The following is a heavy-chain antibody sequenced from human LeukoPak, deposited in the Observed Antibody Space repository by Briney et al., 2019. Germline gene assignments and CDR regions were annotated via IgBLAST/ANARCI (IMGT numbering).Heavy chain of an antibody. V-gene: IGHV3-23*01. CDR1: GFTFSSYA. Sequence: GGSLRLSCAASGFTFSSYAMTWVRQAPGKGMEWVSASTGSGGTTYYADSVMGRFTISRDNSKNTLYLQINSLRDEDTAVYYCAKLQSDGLRTYYGMDVWGQGTTVTVSS. J-gene: IGHJ6*02. CDR2: STGSGGTT. CDR3: AKLQSDGLRTYYGMDV. D-gene: IGHD4-17*01.